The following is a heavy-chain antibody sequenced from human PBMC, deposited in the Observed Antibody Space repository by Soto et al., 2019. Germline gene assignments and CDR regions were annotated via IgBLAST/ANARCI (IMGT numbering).Heavy chain of an antibody. Sequence: QVQLVQSGAEVKKPGSSVKVSCKASGGTFNIIAFNWVRQAPGQGLEWLGGIIPISTTTIYAQKFQGRVTIISDEATITGYLELSSLRFEDTAVYYSVEVIRGYDHWGQGTQVTVSS. J-gene: IGHJ4*02. CDR1: GGTFNIIA. V-gene: IGHV1-69*05. D-gene: IGHD3-10*01. CDR2: IIPISTTT. CDR3: VEVIRGYDH.